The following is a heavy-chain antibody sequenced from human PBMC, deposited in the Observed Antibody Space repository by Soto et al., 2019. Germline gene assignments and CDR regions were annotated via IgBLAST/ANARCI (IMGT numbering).Heavy chain of an antibody. J-gene: IGHJ5*02. V-gene: IGHV4-39*01. Sequence: QLQLQESGPGLVTPSETLSLTCTVSGGSISSSSYFWAWVRPSPAKGLEWIGSINYRGTTFYTGSHRSRDHKSINTSKNRVSLTLNSGTAAYTALYYCASLVDCNCCRCKFDPWGQGTRVTVSS. D-gene: IGHD2-2*01. CDR3: ASLVDCNCCRCKFDP. CDR1: GGSISSSSYF. CDR2: INYRGTT.